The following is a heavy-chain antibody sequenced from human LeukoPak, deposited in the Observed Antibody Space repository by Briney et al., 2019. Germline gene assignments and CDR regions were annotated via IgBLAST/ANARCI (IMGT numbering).Heavy chain of an antibody. CDR3: ARDSATYYYDSSGYSN. CDR2: MYTSGST. Sequence: SETLSLTCAVSGGSISSCSFCWSWIRQPAGKGLEWVGLMYTSGSTNYNPSVKGRLNISVDTSKNQSSLKLSSVTAADTSVYYCARDSATYYYDSSGYSNWGQERLLTVSS. J-gene: IGHJ4*02. V-gene: IGHV4-61*02. CDR1: GGSISSCSFC. D-gene: IGHD3-22*01.